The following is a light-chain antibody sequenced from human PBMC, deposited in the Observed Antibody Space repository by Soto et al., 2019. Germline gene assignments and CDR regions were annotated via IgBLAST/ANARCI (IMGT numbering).Light chain of an antibody. CDR3: SSYSSSSTLV. J-gene: IGLJ2*01. Sequence: QSALTLPASVSGSPGQSITISCTGTSSDVGGYNYVSWYQQHPGKAPKLMIYDVSNRPSGVSNRFSGSKSGNTASLTISGLQAEDEADYCCSSYSSSSTLVFGGGTQLTVL. V-gene: IGLV2-14*01. CDR1: SSDVGGYNY. CDR2: DVS.